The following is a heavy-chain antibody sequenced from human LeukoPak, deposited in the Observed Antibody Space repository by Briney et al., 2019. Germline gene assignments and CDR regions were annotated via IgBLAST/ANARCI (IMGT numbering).Heavy chain of an antibody. D-gene: IGHD5/OR15-5a*01. CDR3: ARTSSSVLDY. V-gene: IGHV3-11*06. CDR2: ISTSSSYT. CDR1: GFTFSNYY. Sequence: GGSLRLSCAASGFTFSNYYMSWIRQAPGKGLEWVSYISTSSSYTNYADSVKGRFTISRDNAKNSLYLQMNSLRAEDTAVYYCARTSSSVLDYWGQGTLVTVSS. J-gene: IGHJ4*02.